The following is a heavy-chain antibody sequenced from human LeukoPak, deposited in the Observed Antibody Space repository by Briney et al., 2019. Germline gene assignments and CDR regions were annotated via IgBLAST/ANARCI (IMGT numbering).Heavy chain of an antibody. CDR1: GYIFSSFFSSYG. CDR3: ARVWSTKWLVSEGEYYFDY. Sequence: ASVKVSCKASGYIFSSFFSSYGITWVRQATGQGLEWMGWMNPNSGNTGYAQKFQGRVTMTRNTSISTAYMELSSLRSEDTAVYYCARVWSTKWLVSEGEYYFDYWGQGTLVTVSS. D-gene: IGHD6-19*01. V-gene: IGHV1-8*01. CDR2: MNPNSGNT. J-gene: IGHJ4*02.